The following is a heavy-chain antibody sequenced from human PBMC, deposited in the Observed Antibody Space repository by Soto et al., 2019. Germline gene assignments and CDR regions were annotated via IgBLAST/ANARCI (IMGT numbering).Heavy chain of an antibody. J-gene: IGHJ4*02. Sequence: GGSLRLSCAASGFTFSSYAMSWVRQAPGKGLEWVSAISGSGGSTYYADSVKGRFTISRDNSKNTLYLQMNNLRAEDAAVYDCANVVAIPSYVDYWGQGTLVTVSS. D-gene: IGHD6-6*01. CDR2: ISGSGGST. V-gene: IGHV3-23*01. CDR3: ANVVAIPSYVDY. CDR1: GFTFSSYA.